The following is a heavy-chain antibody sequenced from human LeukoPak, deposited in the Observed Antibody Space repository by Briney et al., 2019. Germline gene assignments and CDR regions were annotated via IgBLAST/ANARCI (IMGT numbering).Heavy chain of an antibody. V-gene: IGHV3-7*01. CDR2: IKQDGSEK. CDR3: ARVGLNFYGDYDY. J-gene: IGHJ4*02. CDR1: GFTLSSQW. Sequence: GGSLRLSWAPSGFTLSSQWMSWASPAPGKGLEEVANIKQDGSEKYYVDSVKGRFTISRDNAKNSLYLQMNSLRAEDTAVYYCARVGLNFYGDYDYWSQGTLVTVSS. D-gene: IGHD4-17*01.